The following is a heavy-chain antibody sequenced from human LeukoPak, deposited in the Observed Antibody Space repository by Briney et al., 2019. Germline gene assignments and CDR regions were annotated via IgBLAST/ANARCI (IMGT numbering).Heavy chain of an antibody. CDR2: MSTSSGNT. V-gene: IGHV1-8*01. CDR3: ARVAGSIDY. J-gene: IGHJ4*02. Sequence: ASVKVSCKASGYTFTNYGINWVRQATGQGLEWMGWMSTSSGNTGYAQKFQGRLTMTRDTSITTVYMELSSLRSDDTAVYYCARVAGSIDYWGQGTLVTVSS. D-gene: IGHD1-26*01. CDR1: GYTFTNYG.